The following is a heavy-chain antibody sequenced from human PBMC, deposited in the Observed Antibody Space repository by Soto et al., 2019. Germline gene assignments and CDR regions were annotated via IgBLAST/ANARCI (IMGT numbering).Heavy chain of an antibody. V-gene: IGHV3-48*03. CDR2: ISSSGSTR. J-gene: IGHJ3*02. CDR1: GFTFSGYE. D-gene: IGHD1-26*01. Sequence: EAQLVEYGGGLAQPGGSLRLSCATSGFTFSGYEMDWVSKAPGKGLEWVSYISSSGSTRNYADSVKGRFTISRDNAKNSLYMQMDRLRGEETAVYYCAREEVGDSFDMGGHGTRVTVSS. CDR3: AREEVGDSFDM.